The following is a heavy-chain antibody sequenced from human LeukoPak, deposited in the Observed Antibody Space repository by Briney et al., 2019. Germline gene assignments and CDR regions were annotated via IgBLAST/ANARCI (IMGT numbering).Heavy chain of an antibody. CDR1: GFTFSNSW. D-gene: IGHD2/OR15-2a*01. V-gene: IGHV3-15*01. Sequence: GGSLRLSCAASGFTFSNSWMLWFRQAPERGLEWVGRIKRDIDGGTTDYAAPVKGRFTITRDDSENTLYLQMNSLKTEDTAVYYCTTDLPRSTSCSHDYWGQGTQVTVSS. CDR2: IKRDIDGGTT. J-gene: IGHJ4*02. CDR3: TTDLPRSTSCSHDY.